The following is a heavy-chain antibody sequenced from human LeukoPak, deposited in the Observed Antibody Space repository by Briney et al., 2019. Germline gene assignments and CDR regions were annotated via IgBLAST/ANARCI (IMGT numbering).Heavy chain of an antibody. V-gene: IGHV3-20*04. CDR1: GFTFDDYG. D-gene: IGHD4-11*01. CDR2: INWNGGST. Sequence: GSLRLYWAASGFTFDDYGMSWVRQAPGKGLEWVSGINWNGGSTGYADSVKGRFTISRDNAKNSLYLQMNRLRAEDTALYYCARERSDGTTVNWFDPWGQGTLVTVSS. CDR3: ARERSDGTTVNWFDP. J-gene: IGHJ5*02.